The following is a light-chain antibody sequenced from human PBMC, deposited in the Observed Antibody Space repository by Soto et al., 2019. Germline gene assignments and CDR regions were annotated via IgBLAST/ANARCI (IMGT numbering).Light chain of an antibody. Sequence: QSALTQPASVSGSPGQSITISCTGTSSDVGGYNYVSWYQQHPGKAPKLMIYEVSNRPSGVSNRSSGSKSGNTASLTISGLQAEDEADYYCSSYTSIPYVFGTGTKLTVL. CDR1: SSDVGGYNY. J-gene: IGLJ1*01. CDR2: EVS. CDR3: SSYTSIPYV. V-gene: IGLV2-14*01.